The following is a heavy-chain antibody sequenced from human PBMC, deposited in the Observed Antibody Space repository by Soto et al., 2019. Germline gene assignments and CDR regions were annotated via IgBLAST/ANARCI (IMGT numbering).Heavy chain of an antibody. J-gene: IGHJ4*02. CDR3: ARKINGYYPFDY. V-gene: IGHV4-28*01. D-gene: IGHD2-2*03. Sequence: QVQLQESGPGLVKPSDTLSLTCAVSGDSISTSNWWGWIRQPPGKGLEWIGYIYHTGSTHYNPSLESRVTMSVDTSKNQFSLKLTSVTAGDTAVYYCARKINGYYPFDYWGQGALVTVSS. CDR2: IYHTGST. CDR1: GDSISTSNW.